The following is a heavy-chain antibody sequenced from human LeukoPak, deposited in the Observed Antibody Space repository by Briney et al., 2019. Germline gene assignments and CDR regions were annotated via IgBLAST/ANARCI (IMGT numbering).Heavy chain of an antibody. J-gene: IGHJ4*02. D-gene: IGHD2-15*01. Sequence: GGSLRLSCAASRFTFSSYAMSWVRQAPGKGLEWVSAISGSGDSTYYADSVKGRFTISRDNSKNTLYLQVNSLRAEDTAVYYCAKDAGYCSGGSCYPYYFDYWGQGTLVTVSS. V-gene: IGHV3-23*01. CDR2: ISGSGDST. CDR3: AKDAGYCSGGSCYPYYFDY. CDR1: RFTFSSYA.